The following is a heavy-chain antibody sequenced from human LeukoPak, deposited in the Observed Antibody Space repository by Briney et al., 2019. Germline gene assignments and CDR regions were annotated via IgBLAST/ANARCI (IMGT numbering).Heavy chain of an antibody. D-gene: IGHD1-26*01. V-gene: IGHV3-30*18. CDR3: AKDRARWELDY. CDR2: ISYDGSNK. Sequence: WVRQAPGKGLEWVAVISYDGSNKYYADSVKGRFTISRDNSKNTLYLQMNSLRAEDTAVYYCAKDRARWELDYWGQGTLVTVSS. J-gene: IGHJ4*02.